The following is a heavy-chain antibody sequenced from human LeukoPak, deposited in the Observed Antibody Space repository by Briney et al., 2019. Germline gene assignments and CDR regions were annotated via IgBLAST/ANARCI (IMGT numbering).Heavy chain of an antibody. CDR1: GGSISSYY. D-gene: IGHD3-10*01. CDR2: IYYSGST. CDR3: ARLNMVRGVITTNAFDI. V-gene: IGHV4-59*08. J-gene: IGHJ3*02. Sequence: SETLSLTCTVSGGSISSYYWSWIRQPPGKGLEWIGYIYYSGSTNYNPSLKSRVTMSVDTSKNQFSLKLSSVTAADTAVYYCARLNMVRGVITTNAFDIWGQGTMVTVSS.